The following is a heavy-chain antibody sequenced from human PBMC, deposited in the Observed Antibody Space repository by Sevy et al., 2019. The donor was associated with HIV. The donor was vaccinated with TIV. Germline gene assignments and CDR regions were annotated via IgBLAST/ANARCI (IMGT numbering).Heavy chain of an antibody. V-gene: IGHV1-69*13. CDR3: ASSYYESSGYSPLYYYGMDV. CDR2: FIPMFDTA. D-gene: IGHD3-22*01. CDR1: GGTFSNYA. J-gene: IGHJ6*02. Sequence: SVKVSCKASGGTFSNYAISWVRQAPGQGLEWMGGFIPMFDTANSAQKFQGRVTLTADGSTSTAYMGLGSLRSEDTAVYYCASSYYESSGYSPLYYYGMDVWGQGTTVTVSS.